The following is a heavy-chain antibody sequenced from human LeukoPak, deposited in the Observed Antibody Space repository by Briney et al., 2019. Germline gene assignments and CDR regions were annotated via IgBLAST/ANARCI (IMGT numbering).Heavy chain of an antibody. Sequence: SETLSLTCAVYGGSFSGYYWSRIRQPPGKGLEWIGEINHSGSTNYNPSLKSRVTISVDTSKNQFSLKLSSVTAADTAVYYCARATYYDFWSGYYAPFDYWGQGTLVTVSS. CDR3: ARATYYDFWSGYYAPFDY. CDR1: GGSFSGYY. CDR2: INHSGST. V-gene: IGHV4-34*01. J-gene: IGHJ4*02. D-gene: IGHD3-3*01.